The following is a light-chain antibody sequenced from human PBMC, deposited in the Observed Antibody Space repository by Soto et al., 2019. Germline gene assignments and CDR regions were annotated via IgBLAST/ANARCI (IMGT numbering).Light chain of an antibody. CDR3: CSYAGSYTWV. CDR2: DVS. CDR1: TSDVGGYNY. V-gene: IGLV2-11*01. Sequence: QSALTQPRSVSASPGQSVTISCTGTTSDVGGYNYVSWYRQHPGQAPKLMIYDVSKRPSGVPDRFSGSKSGNTASLTISVLQAEDEADYYCCSYAGSYTWVFGGGTKLTVL. J-gene: IGLJ3*02.